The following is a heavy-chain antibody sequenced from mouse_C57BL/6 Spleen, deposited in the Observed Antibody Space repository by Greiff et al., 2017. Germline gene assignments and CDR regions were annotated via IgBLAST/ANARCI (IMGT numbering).Heavy chain of an antibody. CDR1: GYSITSGYY. CDR3: ARVYDYDWFAY. CDR2: ISYDGSN. J-gene: IGHJ3*01. Sequence: ESGPGLAKPSQSLSLTCSVTGYSITSGYYWNWIRQFPGNKLEWMGYISYDGSNNYNPSLKNRISITRDTSKNQFFLKLNSVTTEDTATYYCARVYDYDWFAYWGQGTLVTVSA. V-gene: IGHV3-6*01. D-gene: IGHD2-4*01.